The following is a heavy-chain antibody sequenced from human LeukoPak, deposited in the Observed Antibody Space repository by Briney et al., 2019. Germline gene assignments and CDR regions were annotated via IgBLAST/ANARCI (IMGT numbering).Heavy chain of an antibody. V-gene: IGHV3-53*01. CDR2: IYSGGST. J-gene: IGHJ6*02. CDR1: GXTVSSSY. D-gene: IGHD6-13*01. CDR3: ASAAAGTSYYYYGLDV. Sequence: PGGSLRLSCAASGXTVSSSYMSWVRQAPGKGLEWVSIIYSGGSTYYADSVKGRFTISRDNSKNTLFLQLNSLRAEDTAVYFCASAAAGTSYYYYGLDVWGQGTTVTVSS.